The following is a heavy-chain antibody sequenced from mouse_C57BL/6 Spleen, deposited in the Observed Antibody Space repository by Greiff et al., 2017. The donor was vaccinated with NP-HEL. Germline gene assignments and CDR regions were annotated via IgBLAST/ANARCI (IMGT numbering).Heavy chain of an antibody. CDR1: GYTFTSYG. Sequence: QVTLKESGAELARPGASVKLSCKASGYTFTSYGISWVKQRTGQGLEWIGEIYPRSGNTYYNEKFKGKATLTADKSSSTAYMELRSLTSEDSAVYFCARRVADAMDYWGQGTSVTVSS. CDR2: IYPRSGNT. CDR3: ARRVADAMDY. V-gene: IGHV1-81*01. D-gene: IGHD1-1*01. J-gene: IGHJ4*01.